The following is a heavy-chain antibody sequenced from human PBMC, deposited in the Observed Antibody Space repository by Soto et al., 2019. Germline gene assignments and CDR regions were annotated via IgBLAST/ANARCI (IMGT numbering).Heavy chain of an antibody. V-gene: IGHV1-69*12. CDR1: GGTFSSYA. CDR2: IIPIFGTA. D-gene: IGHD3-22*01. Sequence: QVQLVQSGAEVKKPGSSVKVSCKASGGTFSSYAISWVRQAPGQGLEWMGGIIPIFGTANYAQKFQGRVTVTAVESTSTAYKELSMPRSEDTAVYYCARERSGYYFVFDYWGPGTLGTVSS. CDR3: ARERSGYYFVFDY. J-gene: IGHJ4*02.